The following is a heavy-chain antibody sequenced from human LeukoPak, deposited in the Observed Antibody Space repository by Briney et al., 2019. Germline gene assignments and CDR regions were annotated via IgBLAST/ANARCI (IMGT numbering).Heavy chain of an antibody. CDR3: ASCRYLFGVVSNWFDP. V-gene: IGHV1-69*05. Sequence: SVKVSCKASGGTFSSYAISWVRQAPGQGLEWMGGIIPIFGTANYAQKFQGRVTITTDESTSTAYMELSSLRSEDTAVYYYASCRYLFGVVSNWFDPWGQGTLVTVSS. CDR1: GGTFSSYA. CDR2: IIPIFGTA. J-gene: IGHJ5*02. D-gene: IGHD3-3*01.